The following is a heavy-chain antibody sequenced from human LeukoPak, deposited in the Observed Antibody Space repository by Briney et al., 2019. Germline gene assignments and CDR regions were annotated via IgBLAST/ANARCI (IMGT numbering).Heavy chain of an antibody. CDR3: ARDGGSGYYDISTGYHRTDWFDP. V-gene: IGHV4-4*07. D-gene: IGHD3-9*01. CDR2: IYTSGST. CDR1: GGSISSYY. J-gene: IGHJ5*02. Sequence: SETLSLTCTVSGGSISSYYWSWIRQPAGKGLEWIGRIYTSGSTNYNPSLKSRVTMSVDTSKNQFSLKLSSVTAADTAVYYCARDGGSGYYDISTGYHRTDWFDPWGQGTLVTVSS.